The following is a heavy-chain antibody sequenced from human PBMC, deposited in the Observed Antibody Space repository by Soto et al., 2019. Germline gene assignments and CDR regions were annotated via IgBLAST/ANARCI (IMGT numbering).Heavy chain of an antibody. CDR3: ARVMGIAYYYGMDV. CDR2: IYYSGST. V-gene: IGHV4-59*01. Sequence: PSETLSLTCTVSGGSISSYYWSWIRRPPGKGLEWIGYIYYSGSTNYNPSLKSRVTISVDTSKNQSSLKLSSVTAADTAVYYCARVMGIAYYYGMDVWGQGTTVTVSS. CDR1: GGSISSYY. J-gene: IGHJ6*02. D-gene: IGHD6-13*01.